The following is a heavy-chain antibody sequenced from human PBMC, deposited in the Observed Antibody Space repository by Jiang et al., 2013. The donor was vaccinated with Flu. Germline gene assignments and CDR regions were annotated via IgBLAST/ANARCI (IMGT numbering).Heavy chain of an antibody. J-gene: IGHJ6*02. D-gene: IGHD6-25*01. V-gene: IGHV1-46*03. CDR2: GTT. Sequence: GTTSYTQKFQGRITMTRDTSTSTVYMELSSLTSDDTAVYYCARELEPIAPVTRPTLKGMDVWGQGTTVTVSS. CDR3: ARELEPIAPVTRPTLKGMDV.